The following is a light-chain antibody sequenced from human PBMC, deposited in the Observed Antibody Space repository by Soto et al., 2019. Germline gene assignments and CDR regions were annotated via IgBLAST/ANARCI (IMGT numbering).Light chain of an antibody. V-gene: IGLV2-14*01. CDR1: SSDVGHYNF. Sequence: QSALTQPASVSGSPGQSITISCTGTSSDVGHYNFVSWYQQHPGKVPKLMIYEVTNRPSGVSNRFSGSKSGNTASLTISGLQADDEADYYCSSYTSKSSLIFGGGTKVTVL. J-gene: IGLJ2*01. CDR2: EVT. CDR3: SSYTSKSSLI.